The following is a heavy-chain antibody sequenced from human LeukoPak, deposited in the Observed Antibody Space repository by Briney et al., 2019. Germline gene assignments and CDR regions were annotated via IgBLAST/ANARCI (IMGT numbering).Heavy chain of an antibody. CDR2: IISDGSST. V-gene: IGHV3-74*01. Sequence: GGSLRLSCAASGFTFSSYWMHWVRQAPGKGLVWVSRIISDGSSTSYADSVKGRFTISRDNAKNTLYLQMNSLRAEDTAVYYCARGRWLQPFDYWGQGTLVTVSS. CDR1: GFTFSSYW. CDR3: ARGRWLQPFDY. D-gene: IGHD5-24*01. J-gene: IGHJ4*02.